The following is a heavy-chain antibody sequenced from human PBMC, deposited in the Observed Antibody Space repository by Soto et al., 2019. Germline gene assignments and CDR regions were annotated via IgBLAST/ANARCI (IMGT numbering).Heavy chain of an antibody. CDR1: GGSINTFY. D-gene: IGHD5-12*01. Sequence: QVRLQESGPGLLKPSETLSLTCTVSGGSINTFYWSWVRQPAGKGLAWIGRIFSSGSTSFNPSLEGRVAMSVDTSKHHFSLNLSSVTAADMAVYYCAREGSYSAYNFAHGIQLWSFDFWGQGALVTVSS. CDR3: AREGSYSAYNFAHGIQLWSFDF. J-gene: IGHJ4*02. CDR2: IFSSGST. V-gene: IGHV4-4*07.